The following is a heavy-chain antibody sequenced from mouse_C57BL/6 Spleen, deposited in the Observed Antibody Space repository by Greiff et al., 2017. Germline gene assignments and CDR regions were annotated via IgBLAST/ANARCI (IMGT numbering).Heavy chain of an antibody. J-gene: IGHJ3*01. CDR2: NGPGSGST. Sequence: VQLQQSGAELVKPGASVKISCKASGYTFTDYYINWVKQRPGQGLEWIGKNGPGSGSTYYNEKFKGKATLTADKSSSTAYLQLSSLSSEDSAVYFCARSGPYYSNWVAYWGQGTLVTVSA. CDR3: ARSGPYYSNWVAY. D-gene: IGHD2-5*01. V-gene: IGHV1-77*01. CDR1: GYTFTDYY.